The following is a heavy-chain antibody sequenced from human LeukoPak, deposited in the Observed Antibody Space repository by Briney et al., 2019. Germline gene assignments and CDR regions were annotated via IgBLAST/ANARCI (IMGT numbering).Heavy chain of an antibody. CDR2: ISSSGSTI. V-gene: IGHV3-48*04. D-gene: IGHD3-10*02. Sequence: GGSLRLSSAASGFTFSSYWMSWVRQAPGKGLEWVSYISSSGSTIYYADSVKGRFTISRDNAKNSLYLQMNSLRAEDTAVYYCAELGITMIGGVWGKGTTVTISS. J-gene: IGHJ6*04. CDR3: AELGITMIGGV. CDR1: GFTFSSYW.